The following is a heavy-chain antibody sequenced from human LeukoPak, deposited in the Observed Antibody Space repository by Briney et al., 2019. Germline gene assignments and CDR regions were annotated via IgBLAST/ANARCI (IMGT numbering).Heavy chain of an antibody. CDR3: AKDFPQGIVVVPAAIPDY. J-gene: IGHJ4*02. V-gene: IGHV3-23*01. Sequence: PGGSLRRSCAASGFTFSSYAMSWVRQAPGMGLVWVSAISGSGGSTYYADSVKGRFTISRDNSKNTLYLQMNSLRAEDTAVYYCAKDFPQGIVVVPAAIPDYWGQGTLVTVSS. D-gene: IGHD2-2*02. CDR1: GFTFSSYA. CDR2: ISGSGGST.